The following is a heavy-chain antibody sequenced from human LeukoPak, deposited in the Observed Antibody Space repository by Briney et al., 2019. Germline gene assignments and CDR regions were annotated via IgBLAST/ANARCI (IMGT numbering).Heavy chain of an antibody. CDR1: GFTFSSYA. CDR2: ISGST. J-gene: IGHJ6*02. Sequence: GGSLSLSCAASGFTFSSYAMSWVRQAPGKGLEWVSAISGSTYYADSVKGRFTISRDNSKNTLYLQMNSLRAEDTAVYYCAKAAASYCSSTSCYGHYYYGMDVWGQGTTVTVSS. D-gene: IGHD2-2*01. CDR3: AKAAASYCSSTSCYGHYYYGMDV. V-gene: IGHV3-23*01.